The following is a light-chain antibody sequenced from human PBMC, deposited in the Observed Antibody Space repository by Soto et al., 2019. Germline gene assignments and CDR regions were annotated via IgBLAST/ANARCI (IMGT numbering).Light chain of an antibody. Sequence: EIVMTQSPATLSVSPGERATLCCRASQSVSSNLAWYQQKPGQAPRLLIYGASTRATGIPARFSGSRSGTEFTLTISSLQSEDFAVYYCQHYNNWPRTFGQGTKVEIK. V-gene: IGKV3-15*01. CDR2: GAS. CDR3: QHYNNWPRT. J-gene: IGKJ1*01. CDR1: QSVSSN.